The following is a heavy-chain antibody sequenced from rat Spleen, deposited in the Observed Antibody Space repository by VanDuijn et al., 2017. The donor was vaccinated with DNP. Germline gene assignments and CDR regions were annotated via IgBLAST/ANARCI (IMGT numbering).Heavy chain of an antibody. Sequence: EVQLVESGGGLVQPGRSLKLSCVASGFTFNNYWMTWIRQAPAKGLEWVATLSYNGGTPYYRDSVKGRFTISRDNAQSTLYLQMDSLRSEDTATYYCASRPPPTRGPFDYWGQGVTVTVSS. V-gene: IGHV5-31*01. CDR1: GFTFNNYW. CDR3: ASRPPPTRGPFDY. CDR2: LSYNGGTP. J-gene: IGHJ2*01. D-gene: IGHD1-4*01.